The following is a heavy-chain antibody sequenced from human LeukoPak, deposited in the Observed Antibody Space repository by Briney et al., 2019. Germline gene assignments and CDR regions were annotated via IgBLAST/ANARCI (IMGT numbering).Heavy chain of an antibody. Sequence: PGGSLRLSCAASGFTFSSYSMSWVRHAPGKGLEWVAYISSSSSTLHYADPVKGRFTISRDNAKNSLYLQMNSLRDEDTAVYYCARDGRPFDIWGQGTMVTVSS. CDR3: ARDGRPFDI. V-gene: IGHV3-48*02. CDR1: GFTFSSYS. J-gene: IGHJ3*02. CDR2: ISSSSSTL.